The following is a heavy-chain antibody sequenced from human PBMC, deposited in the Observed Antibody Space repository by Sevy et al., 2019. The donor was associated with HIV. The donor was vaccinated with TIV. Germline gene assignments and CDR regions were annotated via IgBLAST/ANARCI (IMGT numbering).Heavy chain of an antibody. CDR2: IIPRFGRP. Sequence: ASVKVSCKASGVTFSSYVISWVRQAPGQGLEWLGGIIPRFGRPNYAKKFQGRVTISADESTSTAYMELSSLRSEDTAKYYCATEVVPTVTLGYWGQGTLVTVSS. V-gene: IGHV1-69*13. CDR1: GVTFSSYV. CDR3: ATEVVPTVTLGY. D-gene: IGHD2-2*01. J-gene: IGHJ4*02.